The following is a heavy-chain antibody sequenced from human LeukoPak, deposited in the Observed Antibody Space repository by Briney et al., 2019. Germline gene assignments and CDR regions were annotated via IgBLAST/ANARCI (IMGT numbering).Heavy chain of an antibody. V-gene: IGHV4-59*01. CDR3: ARDFPQLGENWFDP. D-gene: IGHD3-10*01. CDR1: GGSISSYY. CDR2: IYYSGST. J-gene: IGHJ5*02. Sequence: SETLSLTCTVSGGSISSYYWSWIRQPPGKGLEWIGYIYYSGSTNYNPSLKSRVTISVDTPKNQFSLKLSSVTAADTAVYYCARDFPQLGENWFDPWGQGTLVTVSS.